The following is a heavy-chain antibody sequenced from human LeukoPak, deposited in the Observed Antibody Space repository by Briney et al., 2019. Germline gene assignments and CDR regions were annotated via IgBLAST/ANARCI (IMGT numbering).Heavy chain of an antibody. CDR1: GFTFSSYA. D-gene: IGHD6-13*01. CDR3: AGASGIAAAGLYNWFDP. Sequence: PGRSLRLSCAASGFTFSSYAMHWVRQAPGEGLEWVAVISYDGSNKYYADSVKGRFTISRDNSKNSLYLQMNSLRAEDTAVYYCAGASGIAAAGLYNWFDPWGQGTLVTVSS. CDR2: ISYDGSNK. J-gene: IGHJ5*02. V-gene: IGHV3-30*04.